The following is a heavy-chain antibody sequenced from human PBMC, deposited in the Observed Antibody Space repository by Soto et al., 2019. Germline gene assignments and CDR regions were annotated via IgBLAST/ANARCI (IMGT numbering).Heavy chain of an antibody. CDR1: GFMFSTYA. D-gene: IGHD3-3*01. V-gene: IGHV3-23*01. Sequence: GGSLRLSCAASGFMFSTYAMTWVRQAPGRGLEWVSTILHDETPFYTDSVKGRFTISRDNVRGTLYLQMNGLRVEDAALYYCAIDLFSTSDQRFLLASSAQGTLVLVSA. J-gene: IGHJ5*02. CDR2: ILHDETP. CDR3: AIDLFSTSDQRFLLAS.